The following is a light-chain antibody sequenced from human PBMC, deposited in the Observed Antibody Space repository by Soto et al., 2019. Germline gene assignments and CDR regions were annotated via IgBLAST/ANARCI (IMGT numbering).Light chain of an antibody. J-gene: IGLJ1*01. CDR1: SSDVGFYNF. V-gene: IGLV2-8*01. CDR3: ASYAGTKLFV. Sequence: QSVLTQPPSASGSPGQSLTISCTGTSSDVGFYNFVSWYQQRPGKAPKLVIYEVTKRPSGFPDRFSGSKSGSTASLTVSGLQADDEAEYYCASYAGTKLFVFGSGTKVTVL. CDR2: EVT.